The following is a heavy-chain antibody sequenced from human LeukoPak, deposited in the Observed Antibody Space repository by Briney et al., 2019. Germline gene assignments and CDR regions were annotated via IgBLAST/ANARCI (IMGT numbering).Heavy chain of an antibody. CDR2: ISYDGSNK. CDR3: AKGPDYLGGTDSY. CDR1: GFTFSSYG. Sequence: GGSLRLSCAASGFTFSSYGMHWVRQAPGKGLEWVAVISYDGSNKYYADSVKGRFTISRDNSKNTLYLQMNSLRAEDTAVYYCAKGPDYLGGTDSYWGQGTLVTVSS. D-gene: IGHD4-11*01. J-gene: IGHJ4*02. V-gene: IGHV3-30*18.